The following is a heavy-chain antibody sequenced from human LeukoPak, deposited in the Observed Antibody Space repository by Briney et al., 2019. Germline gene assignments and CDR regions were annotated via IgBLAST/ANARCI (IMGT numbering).Heavy chain of an antibody. CDR2: LNPNSGDT. CDR1: GYTFTGYY. V-gene: IGHV1-2*02. CDR3: ARDLHRYSSYYFDH. Sequence: ASVKVSCKASGYTFTGYYMHWVRQAPGQGLEWMGWLNPNSGDTKYAQKFQGRDTMTRDTSISTAYMELSRLRSDDTAVYYCARDLHRYSSYYFDHWGQGTLVTVSS. J-gene: IGHJ4*02. D-gene: IGHD5-18*01.